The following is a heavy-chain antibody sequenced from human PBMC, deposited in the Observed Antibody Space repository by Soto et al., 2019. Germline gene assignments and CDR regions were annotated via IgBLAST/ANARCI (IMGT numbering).Heavy chain of an antibody. Sequence: SETLSLTCAVYGGSFSGYYWSWIRQPPGKGLEWIGEINHSGSTNYNPSLKSRVTISVDTSKNQFSLKLSSVTAADTAVYFCASRPCTNXVCVFDPWGQGSLVTVSS. CDR2: INHSGST. CDR3: ASRPCTNXVCVFDP. V-gene: IGHV4-34*01. CDR1: GGSFSGYY. J-gene: IGHJ5*02. D-gene: IGHD2-8*01.